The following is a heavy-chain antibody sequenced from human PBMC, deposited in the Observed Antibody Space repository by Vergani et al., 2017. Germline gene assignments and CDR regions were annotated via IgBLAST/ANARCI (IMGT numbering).Heavy chain of an antibody. CDR1: GYTFTSYY. Sequence: QVQLVQSGAEVKKPGASVKVSCKASGYTFTSYYMHWVRQAPGQGLEWMGIINPSGGSTSYAQKFQGRVTMTRGTSTSTVYMELSSLRSEDTAVYYCARGPRAVAANGAFDPWGQGTLVTVSS. J-gene: IGHJ5*02. CDR3: ARGPRAVAANGAFDP. D-gene: IGHD6-19*01. CDR2: INPSGGST. V-gene: IGHV1-46*01.